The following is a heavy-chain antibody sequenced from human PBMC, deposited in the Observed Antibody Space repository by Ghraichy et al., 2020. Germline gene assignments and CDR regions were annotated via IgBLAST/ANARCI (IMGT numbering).Heavy chain of an antibody. CDR2: IYYSGST. CDR1: GGSISSSYYY. Sequence: SETLSLTCTVSGGSISSSYYYWGWIRQPPGKGLEWIGSIYYSGSTYYNPSLKSRITISVDTSKNQFSLKLSSVTAADTAVYYCATLTIFGVAILPEDYWGQGTLVTVSS. CDR3: ATLTIFGVAILPEDY. V-gene: IGHV4-39*01. J-gene: IGHJ4*02. D-gene: IGHD3-3*01.